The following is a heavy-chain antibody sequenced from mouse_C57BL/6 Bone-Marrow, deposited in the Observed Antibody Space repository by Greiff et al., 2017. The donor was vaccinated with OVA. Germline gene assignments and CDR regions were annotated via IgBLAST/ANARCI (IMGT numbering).Heavy chain of an antibody. Sequence: LQQSGAELVRPGASVKMSCKASGYTFTSYNMPWVKQTPRQGLEWIGAIYPGNGDTSYNQKFKGKATLTVDKSSSTAFMQLSSLTSEDSAVYFCARGHYYFDDWGKGTTLTVSS. CDR2: IYPGNGDT. CDR1: GYTFTSYN. D-gene: IGHD3-1*01. J-gene: IGHJ2*01. CDR3: ARGHYYFDD. V-gene: IGHV1-12*01.